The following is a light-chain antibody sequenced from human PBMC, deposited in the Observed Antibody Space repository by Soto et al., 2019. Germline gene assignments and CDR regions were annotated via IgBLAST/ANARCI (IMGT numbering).Light chain of an antibody. CDR3: CSYAGTYTWV. CDR1: NSDLNY. Sequence: QSALTQPASVSGAPGQSITISCTGTNSDLNYVSWHQQHPGKAPKLMIYEVSKRPSGVPNRFSGSKSGNTASLTISGLQTEDEADYYCCSYAGTYTWVFGGGTKVTVL. V-gene: IGLV2-11*01. J-gene: IGLJ3*02. CDR2: EVS.